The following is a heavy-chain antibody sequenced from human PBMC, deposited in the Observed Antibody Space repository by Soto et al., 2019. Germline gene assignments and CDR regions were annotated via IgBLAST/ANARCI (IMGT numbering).Heavy chain of an antibody. CDR3: ARANWYSEY. D-gene: IGHD7-27*01. CDR2: MSDRGRT. CDR1: GCSIRGYY. Sequence: SETLSLTCTVSGCSIRGYYWSWIRQPPGKGLEWIGYMSDRGRTDYNPSLKSRVTMSGDTSKNQFSLKLSSVTAADTAVYYCARANWYSEYWGQGIPVTVSS. J-gene: IGHJ4*02. V-gene: IGHV4-59*01.